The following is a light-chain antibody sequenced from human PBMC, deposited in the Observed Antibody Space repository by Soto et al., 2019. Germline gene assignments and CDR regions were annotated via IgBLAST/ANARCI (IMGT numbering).Light chain of an antibody. J-gene: IGLJ3*02. Sequence: QSVLTQPPSASWSPGQSVTISCTGTSSDVGAYKYVSWYQQYPGKAPKLMIYEVSKRPSGVPDRFSGSKSGNTASLTVSGLQAEDEADYYCTSYVGSNIWVFGGGTKLTVL. CDR3: TSYVGSNIWV. V-gene: IGLV2-8*01. CDR2: EVS. CDR1: SSDVGAYKY.